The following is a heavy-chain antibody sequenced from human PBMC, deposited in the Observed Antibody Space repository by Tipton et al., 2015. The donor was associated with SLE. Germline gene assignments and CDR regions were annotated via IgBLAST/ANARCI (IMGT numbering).Heavy chain of an antibody. CDR3: ARTIAEQVAGFYYYYYMDV. Sequence: QLVQSGGGVVQPGRSLRLSCAASGLTFSSYGMHWVRQAPGKGLEWIAFMDHSGSTNYSPSLKSRVTMSVDMSENQFSLKLSSVTAADTAVYYCARTIAEQVAGFYYYYYMDVWGKGTTVTVSS. D-gene: IGHD1/OR15-1a*01. CDR2: MDHSGST. V-gene: IGHV4-59*01. J-gene: IGHJ6*03. CDR1: GLTFSSYG.